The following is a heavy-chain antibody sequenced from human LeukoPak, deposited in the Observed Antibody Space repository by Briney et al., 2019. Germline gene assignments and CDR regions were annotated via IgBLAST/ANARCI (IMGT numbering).Heavy chain of an antibody. CDR1: GSTVSSNY. CDR2: ISGGVGTT. V-gene: IGHV3-23*01. CDR3: ATKVVDDAFDI. D-gene: IGHD3-22*01. Sequence: PGGSLILSFAASGSTVSSNYMSWVRQAPGKGLEWVSGISGGVGTTYYVDSVKGRFTISRDNSKNTLFLQMNSLRGEDTAVYYCATKVVDDAFDIWGQGTMVTVSS. J-gene: IGHJ3*02.